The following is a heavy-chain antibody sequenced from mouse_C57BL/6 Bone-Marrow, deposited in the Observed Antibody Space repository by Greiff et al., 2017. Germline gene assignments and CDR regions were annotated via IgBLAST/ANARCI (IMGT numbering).Heavy chain of an antibody. V-gene: IGHV2-4*01. CDR1: GFSLTSYG. D-gene: IGHD4-1*01. CDR2: IWSGGST. J-gene: IGHJ4*01. CDR3: AKGDWDGVYYYAMDY. Sequence: VKLVESGPGLVQPSQSLSITCTVSGFSLTSYGVHWVRQPPGKGLEWLGVIWSGGSTDYNAAFISRLSISKDNSKSQVFFKMNSLQADDTAIYYCAKGDWDGVYYYAMDYWGQGTSVTVSS.